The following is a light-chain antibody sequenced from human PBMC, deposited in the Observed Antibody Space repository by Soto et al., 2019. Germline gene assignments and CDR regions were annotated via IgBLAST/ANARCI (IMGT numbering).Light chain of an antibody. J-gene: IGLJ3*02. V-gene: IGLV3-21*01. CDR1: HIGSKS. CDR2: YAS. Sequence: SYVLTQPPSVSVAPGKTARITCGGNHIGSKSVHWYQQRPGQAPVLVIYYASDRPSGIAERFSGSNSGNTATLTISRVEAADEADDYCQVWETSRGPSGAFGGGTKLTVL. CDR3: QVWETSRGPSGA.